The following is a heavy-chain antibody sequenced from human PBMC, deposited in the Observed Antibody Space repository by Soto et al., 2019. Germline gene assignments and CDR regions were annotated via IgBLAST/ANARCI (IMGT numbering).Heavy chain of an antibody. V-gene: IGHV3-23*01. CDR2: ISGSGDNT. CDR3: AREFPYYESSDSYFDY. J-gene: IGHJ4*02. Sequence: PGGSLRLSCAASGFNFRYYAMSWVRQAPGKGPEWVSGISGSGDNTYYADSVKGRFTVSRDNSKNTLFLQMNRLRAEDTAVYYCAREFPYYESSDSYFDYWGQGALVTVSS. D-gene: IGHD3-16*01. CDR1: GFNFRYYA.